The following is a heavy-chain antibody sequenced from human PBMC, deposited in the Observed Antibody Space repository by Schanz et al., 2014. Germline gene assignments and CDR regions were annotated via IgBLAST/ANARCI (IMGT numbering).Heavy chain of an antibody. CDR3: ARRNFYDKSAAFDY. D-gene: IGHD3-9*01. Sequence: VQLVESGGGVVQPGRSLRLSCAASGFTFSDHYMDWVRQAPGKGLEWVGRITNKPNNYNTEYAASVKGRFTISRDDSRNALYLQMSSLKTEDTAVYYCARRNFYDKSAAFDYWGQGSLVTVSS. V-gene: IGHV3-72*01. CDR2: ITNKPNNYNT. CDR1: GFTFSDHY. J-gene: IGHJ4*02.